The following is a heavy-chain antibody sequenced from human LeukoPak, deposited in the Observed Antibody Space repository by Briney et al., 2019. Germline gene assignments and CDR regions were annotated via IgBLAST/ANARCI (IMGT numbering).Heavy chain of an antibody. CDR1: GFTFSCYS. J-gene: IGHJ4*02. CDR2: ISSCSSYI. CDR3: ARDRPGYYYDSSGKEVDY. V-gene: IGHV3-21*01. Sequence: GGSLRLSCAASGFTFSCYSMTWVRQAPGKGLEWVSSISSCSSYIYYADSVKGRFTISRDNAKNSLYLQMNSLRAEDTAVYYCARDRPGYYYDSSGKEVDYWGQGTLVTVSS. D-gene: IGHD3-22*01.